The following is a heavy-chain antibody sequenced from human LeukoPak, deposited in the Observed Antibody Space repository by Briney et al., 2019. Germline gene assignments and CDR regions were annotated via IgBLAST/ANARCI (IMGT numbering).Heavy chain of an antibody. D-gene: IGHD2-2*01. J-gene: IGHJ4*02. CDR1: GGSISITSYY. CDR3: ARSPTKRVPEDY. Sequence: SETLSLTCTVSGGSISITSYYWGWIRQPPGKGLEWIGSMYSSGSTYYNPSLKSRVTISVDTSKNQFSLRLTSVTAADTAVYYCARSPTKRVPEDYWGQGTLVTVSS. CDR2: MYSSGST. V-gene: IGHV4-39*07.